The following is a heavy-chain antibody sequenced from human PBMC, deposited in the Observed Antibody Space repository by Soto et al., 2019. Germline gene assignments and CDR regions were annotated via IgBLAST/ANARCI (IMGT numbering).Heavy chain of an antibody. D-gene: IGHD3-10*01. CDR3: AKALRDRGVSNWFDP. Sequence: PGGSLRLSCAASGFTFSSYAMSWVRQAPGKGLEWVSAISGSGGSTYYADSVKGRFTISRDNSKNTLYLQMNSLRAEDTAVYYCAKALRDRGVSNWFDPWGQGTLVTVSS. CDR2: ISGSGGST. V-gene: IGHV3-23*01. CDR1: GFTFSSYA. J-gene: IGHJ5*02.